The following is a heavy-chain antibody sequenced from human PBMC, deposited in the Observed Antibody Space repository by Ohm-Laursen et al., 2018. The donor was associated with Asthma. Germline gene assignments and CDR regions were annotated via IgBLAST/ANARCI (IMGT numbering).Heavy chain of an antibody. CDR3: AKETITI. J-gene: IGHJ4*02. D-gene: IGHD3-3*01. V-gene: IGHV3-30*18. CDR1: GFTFSSYG. Sequence: SSLRLSCAASGFTFSSYGMHWVRQAPGKGLEWVAVISYDGSNKYYADSVKGRFTISRDNSKNTLYLQMNSLRAEDTAVYYCAKETITIWGQGTLVTVSS. CDR2: ISYDGSNK.